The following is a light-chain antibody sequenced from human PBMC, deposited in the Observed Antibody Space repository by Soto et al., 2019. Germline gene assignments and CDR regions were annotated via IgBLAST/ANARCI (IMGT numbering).Light chain of an antibody. V-gene: IGKV1-5*03. CDR2: EAS. CDR3: QQYNSYSWT. CDR1: QNINSW. Sequence: DIHMTQSPSTLSASVGDRVTITCRASQNINSWLAWYQQKPGKAPKLLIYEASSLEKGVPARFGGSGSGTEFTLTISSLQPDDSATYYCQQYNSYSWTFGQGTKVDIK. J-gene: IGKJ1*01.